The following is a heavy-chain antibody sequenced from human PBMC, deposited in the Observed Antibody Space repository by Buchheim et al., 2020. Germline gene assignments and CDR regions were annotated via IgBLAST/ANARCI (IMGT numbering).Heavy chain of an antibody. CDR1: GGSISSGGYY. CDR3: ARISYYYDSSGYYDGYYYGMDV. Sequence: QVQLQESGPGLVKPSQTLSLTCTVSGGSISSGGYYWSWIRQHPGKGLEWIGYIYYSGSTYYNPSLKSRVTISVDTSQNQVSLKLSSVTAADTAVYDCARISYYYDSSGYYDGYYYGMDVWGQGTT. V-gene: IGHV4-31*03. J-gene: IGHJ6*02. CDR2: IYYSGST. D-gene: IGHD3-22*01.